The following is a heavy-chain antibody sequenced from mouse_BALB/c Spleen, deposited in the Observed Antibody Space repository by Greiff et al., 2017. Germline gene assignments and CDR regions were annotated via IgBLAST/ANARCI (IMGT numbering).Heavy chain of an antibody. D-gene: IGHD3-1*01. J-gene: IGHJ4*01. CDR1: GFTFSSYT. CDR3: TRAESSGYAMDY. V-gene: IGHV5-6-4*01. CDR2: ISSGGSYT. Sequence: DVKLVESGGGLVKPGGSLKLSCAASGFTFSSYTMSWVRQTPEKRLEWVATISSGGSYTYYPDSVKGRFTISRDNAKNTLYLQMSSLKSEDTAMYYCTRAESSGYAMDYWGQGTSVTVSS.